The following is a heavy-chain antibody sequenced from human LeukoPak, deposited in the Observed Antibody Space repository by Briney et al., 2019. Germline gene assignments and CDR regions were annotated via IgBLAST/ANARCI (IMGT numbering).Heavy chain of an antibody. CDR2: IYYSGRT. CDR1: ACSTSSGDYY. Sequence: SQTLSLTCTLSACSTSSGDYYWSWIRQPPGKGLEWIGYIYYSGRTNYNPSLKTRFTISVDTSKNQFPLKLSSVTAADTAVYYCARDIAGTTWGWFDPWGQGTLVTVSS. V-gene: IGHV4-30-4*01. CDR3: ARDIAGTTWGWFDP. J-gene: IGHJ5*02. D-gene: IGHD1-7*01.